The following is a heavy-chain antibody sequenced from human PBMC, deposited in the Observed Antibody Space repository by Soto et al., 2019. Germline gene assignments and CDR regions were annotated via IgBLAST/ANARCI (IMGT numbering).Heavy chain of an antibody. CDR1: GFTFDDFT. CDR3: AKTQGAGYDFWSGYCNDYYYYMDG. J-gene: IGHJ6*03. V-gene: IGHV3-23*01. Sequence: GGSLRLSCAASGFTFDDFTLHWVRQAPGKGLEWVSVISGGGGSTYYADSVKGRFTISRDNSKNTLYLQMNSLRAEDTAVYYCAKTQGAGYDFWSGYCNDYYYYMDGWGKGTTVTVSS. D-gene: IGHD3-3*01. CDR2: ISGGGGST.